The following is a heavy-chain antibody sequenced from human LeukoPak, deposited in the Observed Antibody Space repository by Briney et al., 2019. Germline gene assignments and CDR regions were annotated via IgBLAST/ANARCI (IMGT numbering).Heavy chain of an antibody. D-gene: IGHD2-2*01. CDR3: ARANPLYCSSTTCLFDY. V-gene: IGHV1-2*02. J-gene: IGHJ4*02. CDR2: INPNSGDT. CDR1: GYTFTGYY. Sequence: ASVTVSCKASGYTFTGYYMHWVRQAPGQGFEWMGWINPNSGDTNYAQRFQGRVTMTRDTSISTAHMELSRLRSDDTAVYYCARANPLYCSSTTCLFDYWGQGTLVTVSS.